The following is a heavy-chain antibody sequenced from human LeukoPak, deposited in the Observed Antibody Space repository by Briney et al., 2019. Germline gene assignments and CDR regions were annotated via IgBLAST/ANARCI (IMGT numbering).Heavy chain of an antibody. J-gene: IGHJ4*02. V-gene: IGHV3-7*01. Sequence: GGSLRLSCAASGFTFSSYWMSWVRQAPGKGLEWVANIKQDGSEKYYVDSVKGRFTISRDNAKNSLYLQMNSLRAEDTAVYYCARVGFLPGIAAAGLFDYWGQGTLVTVSS. D-gene: IGHD6-13*01. CDR3: ARVGFLPGIAAAGLFDY. CDR2: IKQDGSEK. CDR1: GFTFSSYW.